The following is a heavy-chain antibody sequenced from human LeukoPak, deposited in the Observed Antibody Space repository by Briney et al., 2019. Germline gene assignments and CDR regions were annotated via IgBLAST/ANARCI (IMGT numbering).Heavy chain of an antibody. V-gene: IGHV1-2*02. CDR1: GYTFTGYY. Sequence: ASVKVSCKASGYTFTGYYMHWVRQAPGQGLEWMGWINPNSGGTNYAQKFQGRVTMTRDTSISTAYMELSRLRSDDTAVYYCARDKLVIAAAGTAPGDYYYYYMDVWGKGTTVTVSS. CDR3: ARDKLVIAAAGTAPGDYYYYYMDV. D-gene: IGHD6-13*01. J-gene: IGHJ6*03. CDR2: INPNSGGT.